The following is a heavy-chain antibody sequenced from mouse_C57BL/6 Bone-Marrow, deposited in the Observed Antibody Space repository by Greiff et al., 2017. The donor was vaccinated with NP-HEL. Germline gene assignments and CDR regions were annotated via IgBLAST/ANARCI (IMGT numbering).Heavy chain of an antibody. CDR3: VRHRDYDYDPFAY. J-gene: IGHJ3*01. V-gene: IGHV10-1*01. Sequence: EVQLVESGGGLVQPKGSLKLSCAASGFSFNTYAMNWVRQAPGKGLEWVARIRSKSNNYATYYADSVKDRFTISRDDSESMLYLQMNNLKTEDTAMYYCVRHRDYDYDPFAYWGQGTLVTVSA. D-gene: IGHD2-4*01. CDR2: IRSKSNNYAT. CDR1: GFSFNTYA.